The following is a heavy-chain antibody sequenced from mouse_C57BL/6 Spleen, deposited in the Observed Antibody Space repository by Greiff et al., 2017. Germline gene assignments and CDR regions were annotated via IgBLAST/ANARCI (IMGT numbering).Heavy chain of an antibody. J-gene: IGHJ3*01. D-gene: IGHD2-10*01. CDR3: APFYGNLAGVAY. V-gene: IGHV1-64*01. CDR1: GYTFTSYW. CDR2: IHPNSGST. Sequence: QVQLKQPGAELVKPGASVKLSCKASGYTFTSYWMHWVKQRPGQGLEWIGMIHPNSGSTNYNEKFKSKATLTVDKSSSTAYMQLSSLTSEDSAVYYCAPFYGNLAGVAYWGQGTLVTVSA.